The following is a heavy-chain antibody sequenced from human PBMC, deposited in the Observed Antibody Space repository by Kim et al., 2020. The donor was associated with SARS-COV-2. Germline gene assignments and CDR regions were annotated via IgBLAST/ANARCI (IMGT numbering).Heavy chain of an antibody. D-gene: IGHD3-3*01. V-gene: IGHV4-4*09. Sequence: PSLTSRVTISVDTSKNQFSLKLSSVTAADTAVYYCARSSYDFWSGYAFDIWGQGTMVTVSS. CDR3: ARSSYDFWSGYAFDI. J-gene: IGHJ3*02.